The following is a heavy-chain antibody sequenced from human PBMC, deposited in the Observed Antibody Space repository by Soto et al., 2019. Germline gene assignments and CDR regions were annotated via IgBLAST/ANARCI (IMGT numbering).Heavy chain of an antibody. CDR1: GYTLTELS. V-gene: IGHV1-24*01. Sequence: ASVKVSCKVSGYTLTELSMHWVRQAPGKGLEGMGGFDPEDGETIYAQKFQGRVTMTEDTSTDTAYMELSSMRSDDTAVYYCATVWHVTGTKWYYYGMDVWGQGITVTVSS. D-gene: IGHD1-7*01. CDR2: FDPEDGET. CDR3: ATVWHVTGTKWYYYGMDV. J-gene: IGHJ6*02.